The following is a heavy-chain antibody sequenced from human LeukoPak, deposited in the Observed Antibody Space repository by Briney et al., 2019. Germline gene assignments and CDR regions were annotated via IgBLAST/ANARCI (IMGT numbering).Heavy chain of an antibody. CDR3: ARGGIAAAGPGVLDY. D-gene: IGHD6-13*01. CDR1: GFTFSSYA. CDR2: ISYDGSNK. V-gene: IGHV3-30-3*01. Sequence: GGSLRLSCAASGFTFSSYAMHWVRQAPGKGLEWVAVISYDGSNKYYADSVKGRFTISRDNSKNTLYLQMNSLRAEDTAVYYCARGGIAAAGPGVLDYWGQGTLVTVSS. J-gene: IGHJ4*02.